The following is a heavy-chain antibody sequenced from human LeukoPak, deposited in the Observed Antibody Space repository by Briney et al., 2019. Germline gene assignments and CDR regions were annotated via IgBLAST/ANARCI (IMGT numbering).Heavy chain of an antibody. D-gene: IGHD1-26*01. Sequence: GGSLRLSCAASGFTFSSYGMHWVRQAPGKGLEWVAFIRYDGSNKYYADSVKGRFTISRDNSRDTLYLRMISLRAEDTAVYYCAKSAVGATLGDYWGQGTPVTVSS. V-gene: IGHV3-30*02. CDR1: GFTFSSYG. CDR2: IRYDGSNK. J-gene: IGHJ4*02. CDR3: AKSAVGATLGDY.